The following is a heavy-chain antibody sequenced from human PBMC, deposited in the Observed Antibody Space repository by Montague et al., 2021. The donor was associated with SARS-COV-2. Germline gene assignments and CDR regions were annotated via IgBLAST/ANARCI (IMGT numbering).Heavy chain of an antibody. D-gene: IGHD3-22*01. CDR2: IYYSGST. CDR3: ARGRDGYYHRSALFDY. CDR1: GGSISSYY. V-gene: IGHV4-59*01. Sequence: SETLPTCTVSGGSISSYYWSWIRQPPGKGLEWIGYIYYSGSTNHNPSLKSRVTISVDTSKNQFSLKLTSVTAADTAVYYCARGRDGYYHRSALFDYWGQGTLVTVSS. J-gene: IGHJ4*02.